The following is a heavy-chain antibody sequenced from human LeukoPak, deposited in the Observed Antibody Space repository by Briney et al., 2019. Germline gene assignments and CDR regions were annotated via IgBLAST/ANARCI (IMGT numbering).Heavy chain of an antibody. CDR2: INHSGST. J-gene: IGHJ5*02. CDR3: ASIFPQPNQSWFDP. Sequence: PSETLSLTCAVYGGSFSGYYWSWIRQPPGKGLEWIGEINHSGSTNYNPSLKSRVTMSVDTSKNQFSLKLSSVTAADTAVYYCASIFPQPNQSWFDPWAREPWSPSPQ. D-gene: IGHD3-3*01. CDR1: GGSFSGYY. V-gene: IGHV4-34*01.